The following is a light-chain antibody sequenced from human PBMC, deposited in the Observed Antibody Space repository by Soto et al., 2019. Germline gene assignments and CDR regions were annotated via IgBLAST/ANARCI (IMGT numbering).Light chain of an antibody. CDR3: QQRSSWPPYT. CDR2: DAS. J-gene: IGKJ2*01. Sequence: DIVLTQSPATLSLSPGERATLSCRASQSVSIYLSWYQKKPGQAPRLLIYDASNRATGIPARFSGSGSGTDFTLTISSLEPEDFAVYYCQQRSSWPPYTFGQGTKLEIK. V-gene: IGKV3-11*01. CDR1: QSVSIY.